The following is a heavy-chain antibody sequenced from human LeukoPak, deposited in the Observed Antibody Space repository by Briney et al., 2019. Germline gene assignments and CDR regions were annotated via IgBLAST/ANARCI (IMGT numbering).Heavy chain of an antibody. CDR3: ANTIVGATINAFDI. J-gene: IGHJ3*02. D-gene: IGHD1-26*01. CDR1: GFTFSSYG. Sequence: GGSLRLSCAASGFTFSSYGMHWVRQPPGKGLEWVAVISYDGSNKYYADSVKGRFTISRDNSKNTLYLQMNSLRAEDTAVYYCANTIVGATINAFDIWGQGTMVTVSS. CDR2: ISYDGSNK. V-gene: IGHV3-30*18.